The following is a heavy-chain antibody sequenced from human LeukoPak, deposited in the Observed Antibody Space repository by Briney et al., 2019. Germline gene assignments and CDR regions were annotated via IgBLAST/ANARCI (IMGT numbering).Heavy chain of an antibody. D-gene: IGHD3-10*01. Sequence: GGSLRLSCAASGLTFDDYAMHWVRQAPGKGLEWVSGISWNSGSIGYADSVKGRFTISRDNAKNSLYLQMNSLRAEDTALYYCAKDLIWFGELGDYGMDVWGQGTTVTVSS. J-gene: IGHJ6*02. V-gene: IGHV3-9*01. CDR1: GLTFDDYA. CDR3: AKDLIWFGELGDYGMDV. CDR2: ISWNSGSI.